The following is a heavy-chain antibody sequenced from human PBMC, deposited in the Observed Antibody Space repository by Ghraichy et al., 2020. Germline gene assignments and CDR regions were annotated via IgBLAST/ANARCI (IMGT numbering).Heavy chain of an antibody. CDR1: GLTFRTYY. CDR2: IIQDGSEK. J-gene: IGHJ3*02. CDR3: AREDIVVVPAPMDDAFEI. D-gene: IGHD2-2*01. V-gene: IGHV3-7*03. Sequence: ETLSLTCAASGLTFRTYYMSWVRQAPGKGLEWVANIIQDGSEKFYVDSVKGRFTISRDNAKNLLYLQMNSLRAEDTAVYYCAREDIVVVPAPMDDAFEIWGQGTMVMVSS.